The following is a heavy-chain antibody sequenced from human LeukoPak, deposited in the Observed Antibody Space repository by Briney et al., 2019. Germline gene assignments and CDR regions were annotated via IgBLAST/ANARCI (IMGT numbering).Heavy chain of an antibody. V-gene: IGHV4-34*01. CDR2: INHSGST. Sequence: SKTLSLTCAVYGGSFSDYYWSWIRQPPGKGLEWIGEINHSGSTNYNPSLKSRVTISVDTSKNQFSLKLSSVTAADTAVYYCARGSGTRSGGYWGQGTLVTVSS. J-gene: IGHJ4*02. CDR1: GGSFSDYY. CDR3: ARGSGTRSGGY. D-gene: IGHD2-2*01.